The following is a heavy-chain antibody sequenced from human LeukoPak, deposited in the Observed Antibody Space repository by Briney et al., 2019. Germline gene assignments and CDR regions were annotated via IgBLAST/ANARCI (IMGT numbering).Heavy chain of an antibody. V-gene: IGHV3-30*02. CDR1: GFTFSTYG. CDR3: AKDKDPWKSTSISDFDY. Sequence: PGGSLRLSCAASGFTFSTYGMHWVRQAPGKGLEWVAFIRYDGSNKYYADSVKGRFTISRDNSMNTLYLQMNSLRAEDTALYFCAKDKDPWKSTSISDFDYWGQGTLVTVSS. J-gene: IGHJ4*02. D-gene: IGHD1-1*01. CDR2: IRYDGSNK.